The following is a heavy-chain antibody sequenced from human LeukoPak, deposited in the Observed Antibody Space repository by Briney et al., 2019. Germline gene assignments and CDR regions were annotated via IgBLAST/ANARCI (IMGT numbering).Heavy chain of an antibody. J-gene: IGHJ4*02. CDR1: GYTFTGYY. Sequence: ASVKVSRKASGYTFTGYYMHWVRQAPGQGLEWMGWINPNSGGTNYAQKFQGRVTMTRDTSISTAYMELSRLRSDDTAVYYCARITYYYDSSGYGVEDWGQGTLVTVSS. CDR2: INPNSGGT. CDR3: ARITYYYDSSGYGVED. D-gene: IGHD3-22*01. V-gene: IGHV1-2*02.